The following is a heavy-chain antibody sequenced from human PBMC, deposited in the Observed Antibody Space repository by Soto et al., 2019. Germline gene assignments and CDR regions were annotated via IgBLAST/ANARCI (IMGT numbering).Heavy chain of an antibody. V-gene: IGHV1-18*01. Sequence: GASVKVSCKASGYTFTSYGISWVRQAPGQGLEWMGWISAYNGNTNYAQKLQGRVTMTTDTSTSTAYMELRSLRSDDTAAYYCARAPPRGNMIRYRQQAFDIWGQGTIDIVSS. J-gene: IGHJ3*02. CDR2: ISAYNGNT. D-gene: IGHD3-22*01. CDR3: ARAPPRGNMIRYRQQAFDI. CDR1: GYTFTSYG.